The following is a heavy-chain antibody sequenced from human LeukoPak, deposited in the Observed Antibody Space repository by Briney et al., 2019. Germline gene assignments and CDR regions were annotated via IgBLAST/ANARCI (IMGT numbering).Heavy chain of an antibody. J-gene: IGHJ4*02. V-gene: IGHV3-7*04. CDR2: IKHDGSEK. D-gene: IGHD6-25*01. CDR3: ARITGIEAAGDY. Sequence: GGSLRLSCAASGFTFSMYWMSWVRQAPGKGLEWVANIKHDGSEKFYVDSVKGRFIISRDNAKNSLFLQLNSLRDEDTVVYYCARITGIEAAGDYWGQGTLVTVSS. CDR1: GFTFSMYW.